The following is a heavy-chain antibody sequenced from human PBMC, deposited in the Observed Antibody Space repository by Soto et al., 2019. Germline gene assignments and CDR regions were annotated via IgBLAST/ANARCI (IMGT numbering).Heavy chain of an antibody. V-gene: IGHV1-3*01. J-gene: IGHJ4*02. D-gene: IGHD3-3*01. CDR2: INAGNGNT. CDR3: ARAPTPVLRFLEWLLLFDY. CDR1: GYTFTSYA. Sequence: ASVKVSCKASGYTFTSYAMHWVRQAPGQRLEWMGWINAGNGNTKYSQKFQGRVTITRDTSASTAYMELSSLRSEDTAVYYCARAPTPVLRFLEWLLLFDYWGQGTLVTVSS.